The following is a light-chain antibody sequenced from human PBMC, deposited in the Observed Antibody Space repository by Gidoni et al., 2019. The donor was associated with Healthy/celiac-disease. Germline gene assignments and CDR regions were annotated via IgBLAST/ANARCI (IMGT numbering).Light chain of an antibody. V-gene: IGLV1-44*01. Sequence: SMLTQSPSASGTPGQVVTISCSGSSSNIGRNTVNWYHQLPGTAPKLLIYSSKHRPSGAPDRFSGSRSGTSASLAISGRQSEDEADYYCAACDDILNGVVFGGGTKLTVL. CDR3: AACDDILNGVV. J-gene: IGLJ2*01. CDR2: SSK. CDR1: SSNIGRNT.